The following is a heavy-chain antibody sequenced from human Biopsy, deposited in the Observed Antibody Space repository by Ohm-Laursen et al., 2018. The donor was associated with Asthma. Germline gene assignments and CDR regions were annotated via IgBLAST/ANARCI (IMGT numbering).Heavy chain of an antibody. Sequence: ASVKVSCKASGYTFISYAIHWGRQAPGQRLEWMGWINAGNGNTKYSQKFQGRVTITRDTSAGTAYMELSSLRSEDTAVYYCARHPYVDGSDNYYYRGNDYYLGMDVWGQGTTVTVSS. CDR2: INAGNGNT. J-gene: IGHJ6*02. V-gene: IGHV1-3*01. CDR1: GYTFISYA. CDR3: ARHPYVDGSDNYYYRGNDYYLGMDV. D-gene: IGHD3-10*01.